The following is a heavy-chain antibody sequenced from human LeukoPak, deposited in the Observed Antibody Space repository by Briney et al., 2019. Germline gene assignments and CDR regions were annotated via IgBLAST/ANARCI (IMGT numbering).Heavy chain of an antibody. CDR2: INPSGGST. CDR1: GYTFHNYY. J-gene: IGHJ4*02. D-gene: IGHD4-17*01. V-gene: IGHV1-46*02. Sequence: ASVKVSCKASGYTFHNYYLDWVRQAPGQGLEWMGIINPSGGSTSYAQKFQGRVTMTRDTSTSTVYMEPSSLRSDDTAVYYCARSRDYGDYFDYWGQGTLVTVSS. CDR3: ARSRDYGDYFDY.